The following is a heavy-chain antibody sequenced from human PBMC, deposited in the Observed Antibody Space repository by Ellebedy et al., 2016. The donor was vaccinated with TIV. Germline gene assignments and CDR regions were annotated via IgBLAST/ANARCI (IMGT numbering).Heavy chain of an antibody. D-gene: IGHD5-12*01. CDR2: ISSSSSTI. CDR3: ASMFQVRGYSGYDKDSLFDYYYYGMDV. Sequence: GESLKISXAASGFTFSSYSMNWVCQAPGKGLEWVSYISSSSSTIYYADSVKGRFTISRDNAKNSLYLQMNSLRDEDTAVYYCASMFQVRGYSGYDKDSLFDYYYYGMDVWGQGTTVTVSS. CDR1: GFTFSSYS. J-gene: IGHJ6*02. V-gene: IGHV3-48*02.